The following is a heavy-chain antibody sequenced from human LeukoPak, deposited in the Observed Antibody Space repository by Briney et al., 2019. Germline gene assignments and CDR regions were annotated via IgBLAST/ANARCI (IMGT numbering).Heavy chain of an antibody. CDR2: ISSSGTTI. J-gene: IGHJ4*02. D-gene: IGHD3-22*01. CDR3: ARDREGYYTDY. CDR1: GFTFSSYE. Sequence: PGGSLRLSXVASGFTFSSYEMNWVSQAPGKGLEWISYISSSGTTIYYADSVKGRFTISRDNAKNSLYLQMNSLRAEDTAVYYCARDREGYYTDYWGQGTLVTVSS. V-gene: IGHV3-48*03.